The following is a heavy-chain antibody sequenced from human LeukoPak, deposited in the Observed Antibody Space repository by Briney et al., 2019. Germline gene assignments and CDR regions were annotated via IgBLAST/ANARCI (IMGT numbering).Heavy chain of an antibody. V-gene: IGHV3-30-3*01. CDR3: ARDLLVFSNYEYFDY. CDR2: ISYDGSNK. J-gene: IGHJ4*02. CDR1: GFTFSSYA. Sequence: QTGGSLRLSCAASGFTFSSYAMHWVRQAPGKGLEWVAVISYDGSNKYYADSVKGRFTISRDNSKNTLYLQMNSLRAEDTAVYYCARDLLVFSNYEYFDYWGQGTLVTVSS. D-gene: IGHD4-11*01.